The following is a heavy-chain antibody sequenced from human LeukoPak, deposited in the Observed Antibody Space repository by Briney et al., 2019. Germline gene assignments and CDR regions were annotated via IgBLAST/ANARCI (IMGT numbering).Heavy chain of an antibody. CDR1: GFIFSGSA. J-gene: IGHJ4*02. CDR2: IRTKPNSYAT. Sequence: PGESLKLSCAASGFIFSGSAMHWVRQASGKGLEWVGHIRTKPNSYATAYAASVKGRFTISRDDSKNTAYLQMNSLKTEDTAVYYCAKEIGDFSGFEHWGQGTLVTVSS. V-gene: IGHV3-73*01. D-gene: IGHD3-10*01. CDR3: AKEIGDFSGFEH.